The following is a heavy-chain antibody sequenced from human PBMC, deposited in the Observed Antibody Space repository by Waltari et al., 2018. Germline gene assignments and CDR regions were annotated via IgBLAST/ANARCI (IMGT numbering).Heavy chain of an antibody. V-gene: IGHV4-38-2*02. Sequence: QVQLQESGPELVRHSETLSLICGVSAYSISSGYYWGWLRQSPGKGLEWIGSLHYSGISYYSPPLKSRVTISVDTSKNQFSLKLRSVTSADTAVYYCARDGPSSYYGSGSHYKDYYYYYGMDVWGQGTKV. D-gene: IGHD3-10*01. J-gene: IGHJ6*02. CDR1: AYSISSGYY. CDR3: ARDGPSSYYGSGSHYKDYYYYYGMDV. CDR2: LHYSGIS.